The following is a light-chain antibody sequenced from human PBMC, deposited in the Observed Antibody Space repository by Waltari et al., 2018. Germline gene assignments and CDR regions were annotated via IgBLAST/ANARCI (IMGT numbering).Light chain of an antibody. CDR2: DAS. CDR1: QDISNY. J-gene: IGKJ1*01. CDR3: QQSYSTPPT. Sequence: DIQMTQSPSSLSASVVDRVTITCQASQDISNYLNWYQQKPGKAPKLLIYDASNLETGVPSRFSGSGSGTDFTFTISSLQPADIATYYCQQSYSTPPTFGQGTKVEIK. V-gene: IGKV1-33*01.